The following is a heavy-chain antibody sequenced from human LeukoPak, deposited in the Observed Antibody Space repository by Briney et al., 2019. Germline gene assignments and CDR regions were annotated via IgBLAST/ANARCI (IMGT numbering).Heavy chain of an antibody. J-gene: IGHJ4*02. CDR1: GVTVSNNY. CDR2: IYSGGST. Sequence: GGSLRLSCAASGVTVSNNYMNCVRQAPGKGLEWVSLIYSGGSTYYADSVKGRFTISRGNSKNTLYLQMNSLRAEDTAVYYCARDPPAVAANTYGWGQGTLVTVSS. V-gene: IGHV3-66*01. D-gene: IGHD6-6*01. CDR3: ARDPPAVAANTYG.